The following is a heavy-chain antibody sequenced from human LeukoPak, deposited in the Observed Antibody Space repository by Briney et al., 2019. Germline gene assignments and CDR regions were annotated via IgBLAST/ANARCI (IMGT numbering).Heavy chain of an antibody. J-gene: IGHJ4*02. CDR2: IYYSGST. D-gene: IGHD5-24*01. CDR3: AIRSRDGYYFDY. Sequence: SETLSLTCTVSGGSISSYYWSWIRQPPGKGLEWIGNIYYSGSTNYNSSLKSRVTISVDTSKNQFSLKLSSVTAADTAVYYCAIRSRDGYYFDYWGQGTLVTVSS. CDR1: GGSISSYY. V-gene: IGHV4-59*01.